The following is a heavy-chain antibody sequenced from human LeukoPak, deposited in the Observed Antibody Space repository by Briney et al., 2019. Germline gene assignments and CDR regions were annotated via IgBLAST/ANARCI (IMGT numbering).Heavy chain of an antibody. CDR1: GFTVSSNY. CDR3: ARGVADTNWCFDL. V-gene: IGHV3-53*01. CDR2: IYSGGST. Sequence: PGGSLRLSCAGSGFTVSSNYMTWVRQAPGKGLEWVSVIYSGGSTYYADSVKGRFTISRDNSKNTLYLQMNSLRAEDTAVYYCARGVADTNWCFDLWGRGTLVTVPS. D-gene: IGHD3-22*01. J-gene: IGHJ2*01.